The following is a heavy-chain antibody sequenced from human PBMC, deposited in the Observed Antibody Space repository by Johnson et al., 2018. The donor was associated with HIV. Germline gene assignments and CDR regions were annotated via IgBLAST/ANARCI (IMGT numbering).Heavy chain of an antibody. CDR3: ARGSVVVPAADAFDI. CDR2: IKQAGSET. D-gene: IGHD2-2*01. V-gene: IGHV3-7*04. J-gene: IGHJ3*02. CDR1: GFTFSSYW. Sequence: EVQLVESGGGLVQPGGSLRLSCAASGFTFSSYWMSWVRQAPGKGLEWVANIKQAGSETYYVDSVKGRLTISRDNAKNSLYLQINSLGAEETAVYYCARGSVVVPAADAFDIWGQGTMVTVSS.